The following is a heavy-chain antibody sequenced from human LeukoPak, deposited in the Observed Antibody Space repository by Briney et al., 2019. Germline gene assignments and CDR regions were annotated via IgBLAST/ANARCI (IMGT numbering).Heavy chain of an antibody. Sequence: SVKVSCKASLGTFSSYTISWMRQAPGDALEWIGRIIPILCIANYAQKFQGRVTITADKSTGTAYMQLSSLSSERTRVYYVSKARVVRGVITQQIDYWGQGTLVTVSS. V-gene: IGHV1-69*02. CDR2: IIPILCIA. CDR3: SKARVVRGVITQQIDY. D-gene: IGHD3-10*01. J-gene: IGHJ4*02. CDR1: LGTFSSYT.